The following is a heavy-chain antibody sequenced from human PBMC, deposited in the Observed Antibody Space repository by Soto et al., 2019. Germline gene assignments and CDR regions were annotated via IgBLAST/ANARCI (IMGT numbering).Heavy chain of an antibody. Sequence: QVQLQESGPGLVKPSQTLSLTRTVSGGSISSGDYYWSWIRQPPGKGLEWIGYIYYSGSTYYNPSLKSRVTISVDTSKNQVSLKLSSVTAADTAVYYCARGSSTCGWFDPWGQGTLVTVSS. CDR1: GGSISSGDYY. CDR3: ARGSSTCGWFDP. CDR2: IYYSGST. J-gene: IGHJ5*02. V-gene: IGHV4-30-4*01. D-gene: IGHD2-21*01.